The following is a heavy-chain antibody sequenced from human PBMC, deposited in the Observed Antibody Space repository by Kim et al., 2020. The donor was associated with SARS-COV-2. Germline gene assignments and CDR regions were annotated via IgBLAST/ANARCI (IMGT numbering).Heavy chain of an antibody. D-gene: IGHD2-15*01. CDR3: AKDWDIVVVVAATHDY. J-gene: IGHJ4*02. V-gene: IGHV3-30*02. Sequence: SVKGRFTIARDNSKNTLYQQMNSLRAEDTAVYYCAKDWDIVVVVAATHDYWGQGTLVTVSS.